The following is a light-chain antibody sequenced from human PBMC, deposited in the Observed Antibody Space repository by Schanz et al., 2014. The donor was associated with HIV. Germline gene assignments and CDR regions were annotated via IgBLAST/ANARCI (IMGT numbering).Light chain of an antibody. CDR1: SSNIGSNT. J-gene: IGLJ2*01. Sequence: QSVLTQPPSASGTPGQRVTISCSGSSSNIGSNTVNWYQHLPGAAPKLLIYANNLRPSGVPDRFSGSKSGTSASLAISGLQSEDEADYYCAAWDDSLNGVVFGGGTKVTVL. CDR3: AAWDDSLNGVV. V-gene: IGLV1-44*01. CDR2: ANN.